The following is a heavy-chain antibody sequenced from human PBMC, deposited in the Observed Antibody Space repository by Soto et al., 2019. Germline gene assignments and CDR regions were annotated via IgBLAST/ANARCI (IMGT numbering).Heavy chain of an antibody. CDR1: GDSISSRSYY. D-gene: IGHD3-9*01. Sequence: SETLSLTCTVTGDSISSRSYYWGWIRQPPGKGLEWIGSIYYSGSTYNNPSLRSRVSMSIDTSKDQFSLKLKSVTAADTALYFGARQRIWVVTQPYFEVGGRGSLVTVP. CDR3: ARQRIWVVTQPYFEV. V-gene: IGHV4-39*01. CDR2: IYYSGST. J-gene: IGHJ1*01.